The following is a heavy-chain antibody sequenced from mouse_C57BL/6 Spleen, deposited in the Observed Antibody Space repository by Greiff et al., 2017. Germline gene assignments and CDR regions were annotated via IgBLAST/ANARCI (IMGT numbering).Heavy chain of an antibody. Sequence: EVQVVESGGDLVKPGGSLKLSCAASGFTFSSYGMSWVRQTPDKRLEWVATISSGGSCTYYPASVKGRFTISRDNAKNTLCLQMSSLKSEDTAMYYCARDILVDYWGQGTTLTVSS. CDR2: ISSGGSCT. J-gene: IGHJ2*01. CDR1: GFTFSSYG. CDR3: ARDILVDY. V-gene: IGHV5-6*01.